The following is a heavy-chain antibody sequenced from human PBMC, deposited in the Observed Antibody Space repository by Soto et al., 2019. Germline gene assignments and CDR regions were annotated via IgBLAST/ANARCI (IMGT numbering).Heavy chain of an antibody. CDR1: GGSISSSNW. V-gene: IGHV4-4*02. Sequence: SETLSLTCAVSGGSISSSNWWSWVRQPPGKGLEWIGEIYHSGSTNYDPSLKSRVTISVDKSKNQFSLKLSSVTAADTAVYYCARVRQLRPGGYFDYWGQGTLVTVSS. J-gene: IGHJ4*02. D-gene: IGHD5-18*01. CDR2: IYHSGST. CDR3: ARVRQLRPGGYFDY.